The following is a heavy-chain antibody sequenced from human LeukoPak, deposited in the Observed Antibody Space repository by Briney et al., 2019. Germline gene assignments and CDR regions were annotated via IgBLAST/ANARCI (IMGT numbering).Heavy chain of an antibody. Sequence: SQTLSLTCTVFGGSISSGGYYWSWIRQPPGKGLEWIGYIYYSGSTNYNPSLKSRVTISVDTSKNQFSLKLSSVTAADTAVYYCARTYYYDSSGYYSTYYFDYWGQGTLVTVSS. CDR3: ARTYYYDSSGYYSTYYFDY. CDR1: GGSISSGGYY. D-gene: IGHD3-22*01. CDR2: IYYSGST. V-gene: IGHV4-61*08. J-gene: IGHJ4*02.